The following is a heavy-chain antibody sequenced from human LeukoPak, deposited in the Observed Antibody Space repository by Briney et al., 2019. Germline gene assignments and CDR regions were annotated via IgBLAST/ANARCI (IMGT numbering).Heavy chain of an antibody. Sequence: GGSLRLSCAASGFTFNTYDMHWVRQAPGKGLEWVSGISASGGSTYYADSVKGRFTVSRDNSRNTLYLQMNSLRAEDTAVYYCARDSDGSGGYFQHWGQGTLVTVSS. CDR2: ISASGGST. J-gene: IGHJ1*01. V-gene: IGHV3-23*01. CDR1: GFTFNTYD. CDR3: ARDSDGSGGYFQH. D-gene: IGHD1-26*01.